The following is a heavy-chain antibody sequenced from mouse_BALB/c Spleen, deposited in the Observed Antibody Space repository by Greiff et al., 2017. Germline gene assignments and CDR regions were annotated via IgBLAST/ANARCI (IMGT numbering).Heavy chain of an antibody. V-gene: IGHV3-8*02. CDR1: GDSITSGY. CDR3: ARGGTTVVPFAY. Sequence: EVKLQESGPSLVKPSQTLSLTCSVTGDSITSGYWNWIRKFPGNKLEYMGYISYSGSTYYNPSLKSRISITRDTSKNQYYLQLNSVTTEDTATYYCARGGTTVVPFAYWGQGTLVTVSA. J-gene: IGHJ3*01. D-gene: IGHD1-1*01. CDR2: ISYSGST.